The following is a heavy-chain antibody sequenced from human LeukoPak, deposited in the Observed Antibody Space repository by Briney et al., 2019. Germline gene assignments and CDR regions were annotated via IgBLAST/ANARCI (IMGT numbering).Heavy chain of an antibody. Sequence: SETLSLTCAVYGGSFSGYYWSWIRQPPGKGLEWIGEINHSGSTNYNPSLKSRVTIPVDTSKNQFSLKLSSVTAADTAVYYCARGLGRYYGSGSYFDYWGQGTLVTVSS. J-gene: IGHJ4*02. CDR2: INHSGST. V-gene: IGHV4-34*01. CDR1: GGSFSGYY. CDR3: ARGLGRYYGSGSYFDY. D-gene: IGHD3-10*01.